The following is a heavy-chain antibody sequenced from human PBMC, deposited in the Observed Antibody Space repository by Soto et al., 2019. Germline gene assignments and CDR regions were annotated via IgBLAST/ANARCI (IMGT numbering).Heavy chain of an antibody. D-gene: IGHD6-6*01. CDR3: ARSMAPKYSRYYYYGMDV. V-gene: IGHV5-51*01. J-gene: IGHJ6*02. CDR2: IYPGDSDT. Sequence: GESLKISCNGSGYSFTIYWIGWVRQMPGKGLEWMGIIYPGDSDTRYSPSFQGQVTISADKSISTAYLQWSSLKASDTAMYYCARSMAPKYSRYYYYGMDVWGQGTTVTVSS. CDR1: GYSFTIYW.